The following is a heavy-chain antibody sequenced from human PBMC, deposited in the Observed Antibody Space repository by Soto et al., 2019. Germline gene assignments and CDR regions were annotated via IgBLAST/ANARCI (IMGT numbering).Heavy chain of an antibody. D-gene: IGHD2-2*01. CDR1: GVTCSRYA. CDR3: AKVYCSSTSCPSDY. V-gene: IGHV3-23*01. J-gene: IGHJ4*02. CDR2: ISGSGGST. Sequence: GESFRRSAAASGVTCSRYALSWVRQAPGKGLEWVSAISGSGGSTYYADSVKGRFTISRDNSKNTLYLQMNSLRAEDTAVYYCAKVYCSSTSCPSDYWGQGT.